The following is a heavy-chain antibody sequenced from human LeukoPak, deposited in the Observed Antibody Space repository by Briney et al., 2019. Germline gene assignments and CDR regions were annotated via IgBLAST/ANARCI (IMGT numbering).Heavy chain of an antibody. D-gene: IGHD3-3*01. CDR3: ARGMVPGQVLRFLEWSHFAY. CDR2: ISMSISYT. CDR1: GFTFSSYC. J-gene: IGHJ4*02. V-gene: IGHV3-21*01. Sequence: GRSLTLVCAAAGFTFSSYCISSVRQAAGRWRGWVSFISMSISYTYYADSVKGRFTISRDKAKNTLYLQMNSLRAEDTAVYYCARGMVPGQVLRFLEWSHFAYWGQGTLATVSS.